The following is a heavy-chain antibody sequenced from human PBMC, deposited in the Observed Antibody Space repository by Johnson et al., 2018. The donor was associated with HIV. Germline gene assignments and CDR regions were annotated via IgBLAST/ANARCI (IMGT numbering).Heavy chain of an antibody. CDR1: GFTFDDYA. J-gene: IGHJ3*02. CDR2: INSDGSST. D-gene: IGHD6-6*01. CDR3: AKGEQLVISRKGHDAFDI. V-gene: IGHV3-74*02. Sequence: VQLVESGGGLVQPGRSLRLSCAASGFTFDDYAMHWVRQAPGKGLVWVSRINSDGSSTNYADSVKGRFTISRDNAKNTLYLQMNSLRVEDTAVYYCAKGEQLVISRKGHDAFDIWGQGTMVTVYS.